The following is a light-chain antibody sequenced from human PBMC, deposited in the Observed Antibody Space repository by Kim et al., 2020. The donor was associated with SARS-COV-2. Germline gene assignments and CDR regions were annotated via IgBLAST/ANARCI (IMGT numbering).Light chain of an antibody. J-gene: IGKJ3*01. Sequence: ASVGDRGPITGRASQRISNYLSWYQQNPGRATELLSYGAYTLQSGVPSRFSGSGSGTEFTLTISSLQPEDFATYHCQQLDSYPFTFGPGTKVDIK. CDR1: QRISNY. CDR2: GAY. CDR3: QQLDSYPFT. V-gene: IGKV1-9*01.